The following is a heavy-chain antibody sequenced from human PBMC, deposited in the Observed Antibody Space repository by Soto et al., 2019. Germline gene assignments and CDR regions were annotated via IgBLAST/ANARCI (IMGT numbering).Heavy chain of an antibody. CDR1: GFTFSSYA. CDR3: AQVRDTTMDMNFDY. D-gene: IGHD5-18*01. Sequence: EVQLLESGGGLVQPGGSLRLSCAASGFTFSSYAMNWVRQAPGKGLEWVSTFDNSDGRTYYSDSVKGRFTISRDNSKNTLFLQMNRLRPEDTAVYYCAQVRDTTMDMNFDYWGQGTLVTVSS. J-gene: IGHJ4*02. V-gene: IGHV3-23*01. CDR2: FDNSDGRT.